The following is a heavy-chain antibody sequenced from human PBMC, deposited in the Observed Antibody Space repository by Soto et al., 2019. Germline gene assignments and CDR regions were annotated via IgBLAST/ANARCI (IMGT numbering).Heavy chain of an antibody. CDR2: ISSSSSTI. D-gene: IGHD3-3*01. CDR3: ARDRITIFGVVIPYYYGMDV. J-gene: IGHJ6*02. CDR1: GFTFSSYS. Sequence: PGGSLRLSCAASGFTFSSYSMNWVRQAPGKGLEWVSYISSSSSTIYCADSVKGRFTISRDNAKNSLYLQMNSLRDEDTAVYYCARDRITIFGVVIPYYYGMDVWGQGTTVTVSS. V-gene: IGHV3-48*02.